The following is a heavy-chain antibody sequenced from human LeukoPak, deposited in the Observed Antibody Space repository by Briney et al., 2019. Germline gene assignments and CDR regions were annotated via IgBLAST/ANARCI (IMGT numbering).Heavy chain of an antibody. CDR3: ARSLYRRRTIIAVAGVYYFDY. V-gene: IGHV4-34*01. D-gene: IGHD6-19*01. CDR2: INHSGST. Sequence: PSETLSLTCAVYGGSFSGYYWSWIRQPPGKGLEWIGEINHSGSTNYNPSLKSRVTISVDTSKNQFSLKLSSVTAADTAVYYRARSLYRRRTIIAVAGVYYFDYWGQGTLVTVSS. CDR1: GGSFSGYY. J-gene: IGHJ4*02.